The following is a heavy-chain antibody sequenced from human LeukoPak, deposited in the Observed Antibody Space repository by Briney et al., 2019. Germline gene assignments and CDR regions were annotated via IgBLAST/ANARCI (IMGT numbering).Heavy chain of an antibody. CDR2: ISAYNGNT. D-gene: IGHD3-9*01. CDR3: ARDSGTLRYFDWLPSSFDY. J-gene: IGHJ4*02. CDR1: GYTFTSYG. V-gene: IGHV1-18*01. Sequence: ASVNVSCKASGYTFTSYGISWVRQAPGQGLEWMGWISAYNGNTNYAQKLQGRVTMTTDTSTSTAYMELRSLRSDDTAVYYCARDSGTLRYFDWLPSSFDYWGQGTLVTVSS.